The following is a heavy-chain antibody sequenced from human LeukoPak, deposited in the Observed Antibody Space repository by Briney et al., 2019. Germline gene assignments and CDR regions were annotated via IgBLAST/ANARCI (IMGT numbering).Heavy chain of an antibody. CDR3: AKDRRRFWSGYLDY. J-gene: IGHJ4*02. V-gene: IGHV3-23*01. D-gene: IGHD3-3*01. CDR2: ISDSGGTT. CDR1: GFSLSNYA. Sequence: HPGGTLRLSCAASGFSLSNYAMSWVRQAPGKGLEWVTGISDSGGTTYYADSVKGRFTISRDNSKNTLYLQMNSLTAEDTAVYYCAKDRRRFWSGYLDYWGQGALVTVSS.